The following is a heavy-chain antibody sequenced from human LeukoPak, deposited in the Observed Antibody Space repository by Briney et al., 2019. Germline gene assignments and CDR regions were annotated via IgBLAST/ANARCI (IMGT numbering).Heavy chain of an antibody. CDR2: IVGDSSKT. V-gene: IGHV3-23*01. CDR3: ATQPYNYYYLDV. J-gene: IGHJ6*03. D-gene: IGHD2-21*01. Sequence: PGGSLRLSCAISGLTFHDYAMTWVRQAPGKGLEWVSTIVGDSSKTYYADSVKGRFTISRDNSNYMLFLHMNSLRAEDTAIYYCATQPYNYYYLDVWGKGTTVTVSS. CDR1: GLTFHDYA.